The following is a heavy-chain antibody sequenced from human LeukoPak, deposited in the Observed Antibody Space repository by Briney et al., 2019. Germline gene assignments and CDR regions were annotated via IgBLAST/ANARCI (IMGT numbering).Heavy chain of an antibody. J-gene: IGHJ3*02. CDR3: ARSFRSISSGSTFDI. CDR2: INPNSGGT. D-gene: IGHD3-22*01. CDR1: GYTFTGYY. V-gene: IGHV1-2*02. Sequence: GASVKVSCKASGYTFTGYYMHWVRQAPGQGLEWMGWINPNSGGTNYAQKFQGRVTMTRDTSISTAYMELSRLRSDDTAVYYCARSFRSISSGSTFDIXGQGTMVTVSS.